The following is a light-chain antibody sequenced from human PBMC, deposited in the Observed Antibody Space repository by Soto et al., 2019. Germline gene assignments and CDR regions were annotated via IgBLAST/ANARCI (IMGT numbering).Light chain of an antibody. J-gene: IGKJ4*01. V-gene: IGKV1-12*01. Sequence: DIQMTQSPSAVSASVGDRVTITCRSSQDINNWLGWYQQKPGLAPKLLIYKVSSLQGGVPSRFSGSRSGTDFTLTISSLQPEDFATYFCQQGKSFPLTFGGGTKVDVK. CDR2: KVS. CDR3: QQGKSFPLT. CDR1: QDINNW.